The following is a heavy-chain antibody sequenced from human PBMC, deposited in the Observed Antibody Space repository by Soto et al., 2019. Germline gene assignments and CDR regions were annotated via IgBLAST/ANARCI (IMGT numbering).Heavy chain of an antibody. CDR1: GFTFSSYS. CDR2: ISSSSSYI. D-gene: IGHD6-13*01. Sequence: PGGSLRLSCADSGFTFSSYSMNWVRQAPGKGLEWVSSISSSSSYIYYADSVKGRFTISRDNAKNSLYLQMNSLRAEDTAVYYCARGGGQQLVLNYYYYMDVWGKGTTVTVSS. CDR3: ARGGGQQLVLNYYYYMDV. V-gene: IGHV3-21*01. J-gene: IGHJ6*03.